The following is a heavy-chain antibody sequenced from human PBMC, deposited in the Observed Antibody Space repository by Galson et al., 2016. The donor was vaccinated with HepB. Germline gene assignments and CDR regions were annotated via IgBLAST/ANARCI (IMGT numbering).Heavy chain of an antibody. CDR2: IYWDDDK. CDR1: GFSLTTSGVA. CDR3: AHSKYGSSSGAFDI. Sequence: PALVKPTQTLTLTCTFSGFSLTTSGVAVGWIRQPPGKALEWLALIYWDDDKHYSPSLKSRLNITKDTAKNQVVLTMSHMDPVNTATYYCAHSKYGSSSGAFDIWGQGTMVTVSS. J-gene: IGHJ3*02. V-gene: IGHV2-5*02. D-gene: IGHD6-13*01.